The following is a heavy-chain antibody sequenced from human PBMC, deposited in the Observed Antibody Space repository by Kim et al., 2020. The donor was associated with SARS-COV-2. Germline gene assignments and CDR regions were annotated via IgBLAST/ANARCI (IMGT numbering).Heavy chain of an antibody. CDR1: GFTFSSYG. J-gene: IGHJ4*02. Sequence: GGSLRLSCAASGFTFSSYGMHWVRQAPGKGLEWVSVISYDGSNKYYADSVKGRFTISRDNSKNTLYLQMNSLRAEDTAVYYCAKGASTVRYWGQGTLVTVSS. CDR2: ISYDGSNK. CDR3: AKGASTVRY. V-gene: IGHV3-30*18. D-gene: IGHD4-17*01.